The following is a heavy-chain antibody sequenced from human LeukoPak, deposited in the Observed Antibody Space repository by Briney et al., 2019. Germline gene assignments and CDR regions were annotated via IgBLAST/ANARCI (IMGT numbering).Heavy chain of an antibody. J-gene: IGHJ4*02. Sequence: GGSLRLSCAASGFTFSSYAMHWVRQAPGKGLEYVSAISSNGGSTYYANSVKGRFTIFRDNSKNTLYLQMGSLRAEDMAVYYCARVKGGIAAAGNYFDHWGQGTLVTVSS. V-gene: IGHV3-64*01. CDR1: GFTFSSYA. CDR2: ISSNGGST. D-gene: IGHD6-13*01. CDR3: ARVKGGIAAAGNYFDH.